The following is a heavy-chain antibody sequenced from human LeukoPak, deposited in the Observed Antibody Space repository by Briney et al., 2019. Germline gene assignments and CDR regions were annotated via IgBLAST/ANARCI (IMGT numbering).Heavy chain of an antibody. CDR2: INPNSGGT. CDR3: ARAYYDSSGYSDY. CDR1: GYTFTGYY. J-gene: IGHJ4*02. V-gene: IGHV1-2*02. Sequence: ASVKVSCKASGYTFTGYYMHWVRQAPGRGLEWMGWINPNSGGTNYAQKFQGRVTMTRDTSISTAYMELSRLRSDDTAVYYCARAYYDSSGYSDYWGQGTLVTVSS. D-gene: IGHD3-22*01.